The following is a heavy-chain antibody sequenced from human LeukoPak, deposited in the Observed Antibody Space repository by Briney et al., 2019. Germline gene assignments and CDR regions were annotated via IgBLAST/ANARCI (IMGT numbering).Heavy chain of an antibody. Sequence: GGSLRLSCAVSGITFSNYGMSWVRQAPGKGLEWVSAISGSGGSTDYADSVKGRFTISRDNSKNTLYLQMNSLRAEDTAVYYCAKGDAYCGGDCYPDWGQGTLVTVSS. D-gene: IGHD2-21*02. J-gene: IGHJ4*02. V-gene: IGHV3-23*01. CDR3: AKGDAYCGGDCYPD. CDR1: GITFSNYG. CDR2: ISGSGGST.